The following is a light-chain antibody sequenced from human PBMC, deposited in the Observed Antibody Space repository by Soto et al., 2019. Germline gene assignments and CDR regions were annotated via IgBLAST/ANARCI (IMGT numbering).Light chain of an antibody. J-gene: IGKJ1*01. CDR1: QSVSSSY. CDR3: QQYNNWPRT. Sequence: EIVLTQSPGTLSLSPGERATLSCRASQSVSSSYLAWYRQTPGQAPRLLIYGVSNRATGIPDRFSGSGSGTDFTLTVSRLEPEDFAVYYCQQYNNWPRTFGQGTKVDIK. CDR2: GVS. V-gene: IGKV3-20*01.